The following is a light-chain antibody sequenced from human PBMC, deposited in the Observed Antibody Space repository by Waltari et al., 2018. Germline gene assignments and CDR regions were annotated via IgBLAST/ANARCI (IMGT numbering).Light chain of an antibody. CDR1: QSVSRS. V-gene: IGKV3-20*01. Sequence: SCRASQSVSRSVAWYQQKPGQAPRLLIYGASSRATGIPDRFSGGGSGTDFSLTISRLEPEDFAVYYCQHYVRLPVTFGQGTKVEIK. J-gene: IGKJ1*01. CDR3: QHYVRLPVT. CDR2: GAS.